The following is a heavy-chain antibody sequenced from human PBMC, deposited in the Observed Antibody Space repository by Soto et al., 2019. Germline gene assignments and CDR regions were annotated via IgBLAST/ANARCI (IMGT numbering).Heavy chain of an antibody. CDR1: GFTFSSYA. V-gene: IGHV3-30*18. J-gene: IGHJ4*02. CDR2: ISYDGSNK. Sequence: GGSLRLSCAASGFTFSSYAMSWVRQAPGKGLEWVAVISYDGSNKYYADSVKGRFTISRDNSKNTLYLQMNSLRAEDTAVYYCAKDVGFLAARYYFDYWGQGTLVTVSS. CDR3: AKDVGFLAARYYFDY. D-gene: IGHD3-10*01.